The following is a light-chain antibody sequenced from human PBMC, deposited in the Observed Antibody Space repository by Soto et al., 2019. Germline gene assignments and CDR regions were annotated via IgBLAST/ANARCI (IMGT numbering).Light chain of an antibody. CDR1: QSVSSY. CDR3: QQRSNWPART. J-gene: IGKJ4*01. CDR2: DAT. Sequence: EIGLTQSPATLSLSPGERATLSCRASQSVSSYLAWYQQKPGQAPRLLIYDATNRATGIPARFSGSGSGTDFTLTISSLEPEDFAVYYCQQRSNWPARTFGRGTKVEIK. V-gene: IGKV3-11*01.